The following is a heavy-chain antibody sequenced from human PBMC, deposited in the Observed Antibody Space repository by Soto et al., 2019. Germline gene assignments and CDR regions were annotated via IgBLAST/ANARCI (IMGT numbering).Heavy chain of an antibody. CDR1: GFTFSSYW. V-gene: IGHV3-7*01. J-gene: IGHJ4*02. CDR3: ATEVWVYYDFWSGYSDY. D-gene: IGHD3-3*01. CDR2: IKEDGSDM. Sequence: EVQQVESGGGLVQPGGSLRLSCAASGFTFSSYWMSWVRQAPGKGLEWVANIKEDGSDMYYVDSVKGRFTISRDNAKNSLYLQMNSLRAEDTAVYYCATEVWVYYDFWSGYSDYWGQGTLVTVSS.